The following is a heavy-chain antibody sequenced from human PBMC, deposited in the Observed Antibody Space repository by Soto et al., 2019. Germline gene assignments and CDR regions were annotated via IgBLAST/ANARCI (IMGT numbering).Heavy chain of an antibody. Sequence: EVQVSESGGGLVQPGGSLRLSCATSGFTFSNYPMNWVRQAPGKGLEWVSGISAGGDTTYYADSVKGRFTIFRDNSKNSVSLQTNSLRVEDTAVYYCARRVWGQGTLVTVSS. V-gene: IGHV3-23*01. CDR1: GFTFSNYP. CDR3: ARRV. J-gene: IGHJ4*02. CDR2: ISAGGDTT.